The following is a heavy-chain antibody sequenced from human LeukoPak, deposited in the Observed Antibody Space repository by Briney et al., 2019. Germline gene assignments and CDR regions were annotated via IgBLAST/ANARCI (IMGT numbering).Heavy chain of an antibody. J-gene: IGHJ4*02. V-gene: IGHV3-74*01. D-gene: IGHD6-19*01. CDR3: AREFSSGWTHFDY. CDR2: ISSDGSST. CDR1: GFAFSNYW. Sequence: GGSLRLSCAAAGFAFSNYWMHWVRQAPGKGLVWVSRISSDGSSTTYADSVKGRFTISRDNAKNTLFLQVNSLRAEDSAVYYCAREFSSGWTHFDYWGQGTLVTVSS.